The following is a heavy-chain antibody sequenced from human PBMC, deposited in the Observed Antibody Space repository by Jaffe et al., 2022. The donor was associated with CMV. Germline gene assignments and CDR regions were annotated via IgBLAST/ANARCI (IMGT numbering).Heavy chain of an antibody. CDR1: GFTFSSYS. V-gene: IGHV3-21*01. D-gene: IGHD1-26*01. CDR3: ARVYSEGYYYYGMDV. Sequence: EVQLVESGGGLVKPGGSLRLSCAASGFTFSSYSMNWVRQAPGKGLEWVSSISSSSSYIYYADSVKGRFTISRDNAKNSLYLQMNSLRAEDTAVYYCARVYSEGYYYYGMDVWGQGTTVTVSS. J-gene: IGHJ6*02. CDR2: ISSSSSYI.